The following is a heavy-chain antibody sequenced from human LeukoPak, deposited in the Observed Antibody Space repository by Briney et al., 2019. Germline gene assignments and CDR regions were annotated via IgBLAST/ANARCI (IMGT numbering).Heavy chain of an antibody. J-gene: IGHJ5*02. D-gene: IGHD2-21*01. CDR2: NYYTGST. CDR3: ARHSICFDP. Sequence: SETLSLTCTVSGGSISSSYWSWIRQSPGKGLEWIGSNYYTGSTSYNPSLKTRVSMSVDTSKNQFSLKLFSVTSADTAVYYCARHSICFDPWGQGTLVTVSS. CDR1: GGSISSSY. V-gene: IGHV4-59*01.